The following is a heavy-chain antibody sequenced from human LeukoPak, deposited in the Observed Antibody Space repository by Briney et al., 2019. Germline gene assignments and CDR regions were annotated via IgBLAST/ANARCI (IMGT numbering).Heavy chain of an antibody. V-gene: IGHV3-33*01. D-gene: IGHD4-23*01. CDR2: IYYDGNQK. J-gene: IGHJ3*01. CDR3: ARGGVATAWGAFDV. Sequence: GGSLRLSCAASGFKSKTYGMHWGRQAPGEGLEWVAVIYYDGNQKYYGDSVKGRFTVSRDVSENMLYLQMSSLRAGDTAVDYCARGGVATAWGAFDVWGQGTMVTVSS. CDR1: GFKSKTYG.